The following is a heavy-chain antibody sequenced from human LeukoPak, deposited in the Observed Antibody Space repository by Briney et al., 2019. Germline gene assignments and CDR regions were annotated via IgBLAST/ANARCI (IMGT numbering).Heavy chain of an antibody. Sequence: SETLSLTCAVYGGSFSGYYWSWIRQPPGKGLEWIGEINHSGSTNYSPSLKSRVTISVDTSKNQFSLKLSSVTAADTAVYYCARGGRGYYDFWSGYSIRYFDYWGQGTLVTVSS. CDR1: GGSFSGYY. CDR2: INHSGST. J-gene: IGHJ4*02. D-gene: IGHD3-3*01. V-gene: IGHV4-34*01. CDR3: ARGGRGYYDFWSGYSIRYFDY.